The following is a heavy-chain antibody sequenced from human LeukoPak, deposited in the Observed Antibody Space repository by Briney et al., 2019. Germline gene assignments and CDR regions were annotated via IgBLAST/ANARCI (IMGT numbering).Heavy chain of an antibody. Sequence: PGGSLRLSCAASGFSFSTYSINWVRQAPGKGLEWISYIGSSSSSIYYADSVKGRFSISRDNAKNLAYLQMNSLRADDTAVYYCARGLDHFDYWGQGTLVTISS. V-gene: IGHV3-48*01. CDR3: ARGLDHFDY. CDR1: GFSFSTYS. J-gene: IGHJ4*02. CDR2: IGSSSSSI.